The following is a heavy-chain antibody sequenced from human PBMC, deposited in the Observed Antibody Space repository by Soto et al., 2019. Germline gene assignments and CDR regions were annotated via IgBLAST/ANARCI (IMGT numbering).Heavy chain of an antibody. J-gene: IGHJ3*02. CDR2: IYYSGST. V-gene: IGHV4-31*03. CDR3: ARRHYYDSSGYYSVDAFDI. Sequence: QVQLQESGPGLVKPSQTLSLTCTVSGGSISSGGYYWSWIRQHPGKGLEWIGYIYYSGSTYYNPSLKSRITISVDTSKNHFSLKLSSVTAADTAVYYCARRHYYDSSGYYSVDAFDIWGQGTMVTVSS. D-gene: IGHD3-22*01. CDR1: GGSISSGGYY.